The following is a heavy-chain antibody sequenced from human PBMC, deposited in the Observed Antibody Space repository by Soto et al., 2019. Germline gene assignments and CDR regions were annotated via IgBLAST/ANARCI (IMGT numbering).Heavy chain of an antibody. J-gene: IGHJ4*02. Sequence: QLQLQESGPGLVMPSETLSLTCTVSGDSISGSHYFWGWIRQPPGKRLQWIGSIFYDSYTLYTPSLRSRVTISVDTSNNQFSLKLASVAAADTATYFCARPQAAVPHSWGQGTLVTVSS. V-gene: IGHV4-39*01. CDR3: ARPQAAVPHS. D-gene: IGHD3-10*01. CDR1: GDSISGSHYF. CDR2: IFYDSYT.